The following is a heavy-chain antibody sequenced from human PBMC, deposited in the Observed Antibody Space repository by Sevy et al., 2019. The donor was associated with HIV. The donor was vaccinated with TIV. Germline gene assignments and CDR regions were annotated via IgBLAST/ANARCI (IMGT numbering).Heavy chain of an antibody. D-gene: IGHD2-21*01. V-gene: IGHV3-72*01. CDR1: GFTFSDYY. CDR2: IGNKANSYTT. J-gene: IGHJ4*02. Sequence: GGSLRLSCAASGFTFSDYYMHWVRQAPGKGLEWVGRIGNKANSYTTESAASVKGRFTISRDDSKNSLYLQMHSLKTDDTAVYYCARVMRRILWWSLDSWGQGTLVIVSS. CDR3: ARVMRRILWWSLDS.